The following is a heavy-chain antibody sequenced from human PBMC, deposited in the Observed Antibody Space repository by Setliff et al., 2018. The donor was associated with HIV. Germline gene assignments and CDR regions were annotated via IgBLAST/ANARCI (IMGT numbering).Heavy chain of an antibody. D-gene: IGHD2-2*01. V-gene: IGHV1-69*05. CDR2: IIPAFGRA. CDR1: GDTLSIHP. J-gene: IGHJ6*02. Sequence: SVKVSCKASGDTLSIHPISWVRQAPGRGLDWMGGIIPAFGRANYAQKFQGRVTITTDESTSTAYMELSSLRFEDTAMYYCASAYCSSTGCYVRWGNGMDVWGQGTTVTVSS. CDR3: ASAYCSSTGCYVRWGNGMDV.